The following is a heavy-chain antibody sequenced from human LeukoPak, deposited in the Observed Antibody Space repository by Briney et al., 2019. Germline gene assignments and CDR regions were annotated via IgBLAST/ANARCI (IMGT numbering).Heavy chain of an antibody. D-gene: IGHD5-18*01. J-gene: IGHJ4*02. CDR3: ARGLRGYSYGVGY. Sequence: PSETLSLTCTVSGGSISSYYWSWIRQPPGKGLEWIGYIHYSGSTNYNPSLKSRVTISVDTSKNQFSLKLSSVTAADTAAYYCARGLRGYSYGVGYWGQGTLVTVSS. V-gene: IGHV4-59*01. CDR2: IHYSGST. CDR1: GGSISSYY.